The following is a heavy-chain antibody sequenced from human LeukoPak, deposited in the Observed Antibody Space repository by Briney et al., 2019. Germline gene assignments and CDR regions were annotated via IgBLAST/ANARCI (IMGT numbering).Heavy chain of an antibody. CDR3: ARVGITIFGVVIRTEYYFDY. V-gene: IGHV4-34*01. CDR1: GGSFSGYY. J-gene: IGHJ4*02. Sequence: SETLSLTCAVYGGSFSGYYWSWIRQPPGKGLEWIGEINHSGSTNYNPSLKSRVTISVDTSKNQFSLKLSSVTAADTAVYYCARVGITIFGVVIRTEYYFDYWGQGTLVTVSS. D-gene: IGHD3-3*01. CDR2: INHSGST.